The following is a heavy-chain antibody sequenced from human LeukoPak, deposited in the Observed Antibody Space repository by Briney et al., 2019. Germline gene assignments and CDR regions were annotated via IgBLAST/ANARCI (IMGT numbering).Heavy chain of an antibody. Sequence: GGSLRLSCAASGFTFDDYGMNWVRQAPGKGLEWVSGINWSGGSTGYADSVKGRFTISRDNAKNSLYLQMNSLRAEDTALYYCARDRPYYYDSGGYYYVDYWGQGTLVTVSS. CDR2: INWSGGST. CDR1: GFTFDDYG. V-gene: IGHV3-20*04. D-gene: IGHD3-22*01. J-gene: IGHJ4*02. CDR3: ARDRPYYYDSGGYYYVDY.